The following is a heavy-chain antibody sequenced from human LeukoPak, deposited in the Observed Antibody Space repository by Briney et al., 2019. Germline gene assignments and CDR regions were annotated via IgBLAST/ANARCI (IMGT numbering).Heavy chain of an antibody. V-gene: IGHV4-34*01. Sequence: SSETLSLTCAVYGGSFSGYYWSWIRQPPGKGLEWIGEINHSGSTNYNPSLKSRDTISVDTSKNQFSLKLSSVTAADTAVYYCARGPPYYGDYQHWGQGTLVTVSS. CDR1: GGSFSGYY. CDR3: ARGPPYYGDYQH. J-gene: IGHJ1*01. CDR2: INHSGST. D-gene: IGHD4-17*01.